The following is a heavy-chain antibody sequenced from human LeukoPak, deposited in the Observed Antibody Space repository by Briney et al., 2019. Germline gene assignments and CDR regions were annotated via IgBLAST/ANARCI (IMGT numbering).Heavy chain of an antibody. CDR1: GNTFTGHY. D-gene: IGHD3-16*01. CDR3: ARTLYIASAPGGFDY. V-gene: IGHV1-2*02. CDR2: INPKNAAT. Sequence: GASVKVSCKASGNTFTGHYIHWVRQAPGQGLEWMGWINPKNAATNYAQKFQGRVTMTRDTSTGTVYMEVNALRSDDTAVYYCARTLYIASAPGGFDYWGQGTLVTVSS. J-gene: IGHJ4*02.